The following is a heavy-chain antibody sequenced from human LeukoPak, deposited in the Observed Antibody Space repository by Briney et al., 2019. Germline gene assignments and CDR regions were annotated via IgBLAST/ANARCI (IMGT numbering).Heavy chain of an antibody. D-gene: IGHD1-1*01. Sequence: GGSLRLSCAASGFTFSSYIMNWVRQAPGKGLEWVSSISSSSGYIYYADSVKGRFTISRDNAKNSLYLQMNSLRAEDTAVYYCARDWVTTTGLKYYYYMDVWGKGTTVTVSS. CDR2: ISSSSGYI. J-gene: IGHJ6*03. CDR1: GFTFSSYI. V-gene: IGHV3-21*01. CDR3: ARDWVTTTGLKYYYYMDV.